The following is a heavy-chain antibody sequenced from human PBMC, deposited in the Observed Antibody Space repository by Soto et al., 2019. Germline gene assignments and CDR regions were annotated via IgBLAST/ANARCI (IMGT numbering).Heavy chain of an antibody. D-gene: IGHD1-26*01. CDR1: GDSVSNNRAT. Sequence: SQTLSLTCAISGDSVSNNRATWNWIRQSPSGGLEWLGRTYYRSKWISDYAMSVKSRISINPDTSKNLISLHLNSVTPEDTAVYYCARDPPDFNSGFDFSGQGTPVTVLL. V-gene: IGHV6-1*01. CDR3: ARDPPDFNSGFDF. CDR2: TYYRSKWIS. J-gene: IGHJ4*02.